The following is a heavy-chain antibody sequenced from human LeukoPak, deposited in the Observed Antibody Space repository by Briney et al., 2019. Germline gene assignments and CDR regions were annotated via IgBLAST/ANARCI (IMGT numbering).Heavy chain of an antibody. Sequence: SETLSLTCAVYGGSFSGYHWSWIRQPPGKGLEWIGEINHRGSTISNPSLKSRVTMSVDTSKDQFSLRLSSVTAADTAVYYCARDSYGSGSYYYYYYGMDVWGQGTTVTVSS. D-gene: IGHD3-10*01. CDR1: GGSFSGYH. V-gene: IGHV4-34*01. CDR2: INHRGST. J-gene: IGHJ6*02. CDR3: ARDSYGSGSYYYYYYGMDV.